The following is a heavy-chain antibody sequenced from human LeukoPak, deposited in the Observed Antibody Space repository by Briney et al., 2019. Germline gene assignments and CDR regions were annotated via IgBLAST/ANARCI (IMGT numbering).Heavy chain of an antibody. V-gene: IGHV3-48*03. Sequence: PGGSLRLSCAASGFTFSSYEMNWVRQAPGKGLEWVSYISSSGSAIYYADSVKGRFTISRDNAKNSLYLQMNSLRAEDTAVYYCARVSSDGSFSDFWGRGTLVTVSS. D-gene: IGHD2-15*01. CDR1: GFTFSSYE. CDR2: ISSSGSAI. CDR3: ARVSSDGSFSDF. J-gene: IGHJ4*02.